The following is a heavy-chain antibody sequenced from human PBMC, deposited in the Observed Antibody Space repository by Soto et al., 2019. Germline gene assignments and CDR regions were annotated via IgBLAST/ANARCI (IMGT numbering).Heavy chain of an antibody. D-gene: IGHD5-12*01. CDR1: GGSISSGDYY. J-gene: IGHJ4*02. CDR3: ARADVATYTLDY. Sequence: SETLSLTCTVSGGSISSGDYYWSWIRQPPGKGLEWIGYIYYSGSTYYNPSLKSRVTISVDTSKHQFSLKLSSVTAADTAVYYCARADVATYTLDYWGQGTLVPVSS. CDR2: IYYSGST. V-gene: IGHV4-30-4*01.